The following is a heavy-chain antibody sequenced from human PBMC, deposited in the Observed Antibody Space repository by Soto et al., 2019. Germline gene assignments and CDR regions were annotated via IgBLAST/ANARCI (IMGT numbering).Heavy chain of an antibody. CDR2: MNAKCGNT. CDR1: ADTFTSYD. Sequence: QVQLVQSGAEVKKPGASVKVSCKASADTFTSYDFNWVRQDTGQGLEWMVWMNAKCGNTGYAQKFQGRVTMTKDTYTRTAYMELRNVRYEDTAVYYCARGFQHRGEWFVDPWGQGTLVTVSP. CDR3: ARGFQHRGEWFVDP. V-gene: IGHV1-8*01. J-gene: IGHJ5*02. D-gene: IGHD3-10*01.